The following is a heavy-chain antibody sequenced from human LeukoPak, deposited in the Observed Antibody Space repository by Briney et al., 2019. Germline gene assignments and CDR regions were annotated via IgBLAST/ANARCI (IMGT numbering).Heavy chain of an antibody. CDR3: ARGYCSGGSCYFDAFDI. Sequence: PSETLSLTCTVSGGSISNYYWSWIRQPAGRGLEWIGRIYTSGSTNYNPSLKSRVALSVDTSKNQFSLELSSVTAADTAVYYCARGYCSGGSCYFDAFDIWGHGTLVTVSS. D-gene: IGHD2-15*01. CDR2: IYTSGST. J-gene: IGHJ3*02. V-gene: IGHV4-4*07. CDR1: GGSISNYY.